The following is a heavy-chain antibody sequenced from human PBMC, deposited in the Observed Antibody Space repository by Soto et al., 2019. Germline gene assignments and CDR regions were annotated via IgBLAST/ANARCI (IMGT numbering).Heavy chain of an antibody. CDR3: ARDRDAYCSKGVCSGPYFDY. V-gene: IGHV3-48*02. Sequence: GGSLRLSCAASGFTFSSYSMNWVRQAAVEVLACVSYISSSSNTIYNADSVKGRFTISRDNAKNSLYLQMNSLRDDDTAVYYCARDRDAYCSKGVCSGPYFDYWGRGTLVTVSS. D-gene: IGHD2-8*01. CDR2: ISSSSNTI. CDR1: GFTFSSYS. J-gene: IGHJ4*02.